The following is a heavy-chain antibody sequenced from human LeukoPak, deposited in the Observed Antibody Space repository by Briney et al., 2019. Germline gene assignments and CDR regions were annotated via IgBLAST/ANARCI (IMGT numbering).Heavy chain of an antibody. J-gene: IGHJ4*02. V-gene: IGHV4-39*01. CDR1: GGPISSSSYY. D-gene: IGHD6-13*01. CDR3: ARHSRGIADY. CDR2: IYYSGST. Sequence: SETLSLTCTVSGGPISSSSYYWGWIRQPPGKGLEWIGSIYYSGSTYYNPSLKSRVTISVDTSKNQFSLKLSSVTAADTAVYYCARHSRGIADYWGQGTLVTVSS.